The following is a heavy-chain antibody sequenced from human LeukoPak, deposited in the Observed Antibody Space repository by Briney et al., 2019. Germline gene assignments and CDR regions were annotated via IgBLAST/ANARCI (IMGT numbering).Heavy chain of an antibody. V-gene: IGHV4-59*08. D-gene: IGHD6-19*01. J-gene: IGHJ4*02. CDR2: IYYTGGT. Sequence: SETLSLTRTVSGGSIGSDYWTWIRQPPGKGLEYIGYIYYTGGTNYNPSLKSRVTISVDTSKNQFSLKLSSVTAADTAVYFCAEYGNSGWVIDNWGQGTLVTVSS. CDR3: AEYGNSGWVIDN. CDR1: GGSIGSDY.